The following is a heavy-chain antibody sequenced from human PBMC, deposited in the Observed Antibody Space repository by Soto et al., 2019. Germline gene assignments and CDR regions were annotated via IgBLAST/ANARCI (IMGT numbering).Heavy chain of an antibody. Sequence: QRLSCAASGFSFNNHAMTWVRQAPGKGLEWVSGISGSGSTTHYADSVKGRFTISRDNSKDTLYLQMNSLRADDTAVYFCAKDRLMLTMVVVGAFDFWGLGTMVTVSS. CDR2: ISGSGSTT. CDR3: AKDRLMLTMVVVGAFDF. V-gene: IGHV3-23*01. CDR1: GFSFNNHA. D-gene: IGHD3-22*01. J-gene: IGHJ3*01.